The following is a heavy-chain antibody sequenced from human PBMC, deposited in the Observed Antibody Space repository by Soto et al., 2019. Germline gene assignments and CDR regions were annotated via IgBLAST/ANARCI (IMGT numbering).Heavy chain of an antibody. CDR1: VGSISSSSYY. Sequence: PSETLSLTCTVSVGSISSSSYYWGWILRPPGKGLEWIGSIYYSGSTYYNPSLKSRVTISVDTSKNQFSLKLSSVTAADTAVYYCARDVHYCSGGSCRVGYFDYWGQGTLVTVSS. CDR2: IYYSGST. J-gene: IGHJ4*02. V-gene: IGHV4-39*07. D-gene: IGHD2-15*01. CDR3: ARDVHYCSGGSCRVGYFDY.